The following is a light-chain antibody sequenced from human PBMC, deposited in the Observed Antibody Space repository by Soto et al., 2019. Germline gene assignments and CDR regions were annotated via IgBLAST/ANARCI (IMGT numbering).Light chain of an antibody. CDR3: QQYGTPPAT. V-gene: IGKV3-20*01. J-gene: IGKJ4*01. CDR1: QSVFSSY. Sequence: EILLTQSPGTLSLSPGERAILSCWASQSVFSSYLAWYQQKPGQAPRLLIYGASSRATGVPDRFSGSGSGTDFTLTIKRVEPEDFAMYSCQQYGTPPATFGGGTKVEIK. CDR2: GAS.